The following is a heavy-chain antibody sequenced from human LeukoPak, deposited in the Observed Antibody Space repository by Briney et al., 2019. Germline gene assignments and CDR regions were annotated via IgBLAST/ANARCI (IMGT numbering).Heavy chain of an antibody. V-gene: IGHV1-3*01. CDR1: GYTFTSYA. CDR3: ARDFRVSKTADY. CDR2: INAGNGNT. Sequence: ASVKVSCKASGYTFTSYAMHWVRQAPGQRLEWMGWINAGNGNTKYSQKFQGRVTITRDTSASTAYMELSSLRSADTAVYYCARDFRVSKTADYWGQGTLVTVSS. D-gene: IGHD6-13*01. J-gene: IGHJ4*02.